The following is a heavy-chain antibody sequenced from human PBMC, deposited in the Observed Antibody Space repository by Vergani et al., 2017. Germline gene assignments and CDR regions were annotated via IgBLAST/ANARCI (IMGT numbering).Heavy chain of an antibody. D-gene: IGHD6-6*01. J-gene: IGHJ4*02. CDR2: IIPILGIA. V-gene: IGHV1-69*02. Sequence: QVQLVQSGAEVKKPGSSVKVSCKASGGTFSSYTISWVRQAPGQGLEWMGRIIPILGIANYAQKFQGRVTITADKSTITAYMELSSLRSEDTAVYYFARGQYSSSSTFDYWGQGTLVTVSA. CDR3: ARGQYSSSSTFDY. CDR1: GGTFSSYT.